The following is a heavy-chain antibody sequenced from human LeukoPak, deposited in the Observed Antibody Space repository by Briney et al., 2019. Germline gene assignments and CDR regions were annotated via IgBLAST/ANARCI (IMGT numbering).Heavy chain of an antibody. V-gene: IGHV3-23*01. CDR1: GFTFSSYA. D-gene: IGHD6-6*01. CDR2: ISGSGGIT. J-gene: IGHJ4*02. CDR3: AKDFREKSSSLVWDY. Sequence: GGSLRLSCAASGFTFSSYAMSWVRQAPGKGLEWVSAISGSGGITYYADSVKGRFTISRDNSKNTLYLQMNSLRAEDTAVYYCAKDFREKSSSLVWDYWGQGTLVTVSS.